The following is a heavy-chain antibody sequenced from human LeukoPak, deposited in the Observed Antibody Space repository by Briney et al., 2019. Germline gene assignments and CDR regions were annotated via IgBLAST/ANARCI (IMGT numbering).Heavy chain of an antibody. Sequence: ASATVSCTASGYTLTGTYMHSVSPALRQGVEWMGWINPKSGGTNYAQKFQGRVTMTRDTSISTAYMELSRLRSDDTAVYYCARLVGRGELRPLGYWGQGTLVTVSS. CDR3: ARLVGRGELRPLGY. D-gene: IGHD1-26*01. CDR2: INPKSGGT. J-gene: IGHJ4*02. CDR1: GYTLTGTY. V-gene: IGHV1-2*02.